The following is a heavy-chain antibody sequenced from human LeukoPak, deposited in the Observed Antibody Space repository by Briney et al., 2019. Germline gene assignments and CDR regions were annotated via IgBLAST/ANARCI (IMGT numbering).Heavy chain of an antibody. D-gene: IGHD5-18*01. CDR3: ARAELWQYYFDY. Sequence: SETLSLTCTVSGGSISCHYWSWIRQPPGKGLEWIGYIYYSGSTNYNPSLKSRVTISVDTSKNQFSLKLSSVTAADTAVYYCARAELWQYYFDYWGQGTLVTVSS. J-gene: IGHJ4*02. V-gene: IGHV4-59*11. CDR2: IYYSGST. CDR1: GGSISCHY.